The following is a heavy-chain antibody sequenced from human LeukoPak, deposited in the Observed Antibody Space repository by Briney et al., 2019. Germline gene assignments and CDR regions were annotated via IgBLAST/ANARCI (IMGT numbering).Heavy chain of an antibody. Sequence: SQTLSLTCTVSGDSISSGSYYWSWIRQPAGKRLEWNGRIYSNGDTKFNPSLKSRVTISLDTSKNQFSLKLSSATAADTAVYYCASRHSKQQPYYYYMDIWGKGTTVTVSS. CDR3: ASRHSKQQPYYYYMDI. V-gene: IGHV4-61*02. CDR1: GDSISSGSYY. CDR2: IYSNGDT. D-gene: IGHD6-13*01. J-gene: IGHJ6*03.